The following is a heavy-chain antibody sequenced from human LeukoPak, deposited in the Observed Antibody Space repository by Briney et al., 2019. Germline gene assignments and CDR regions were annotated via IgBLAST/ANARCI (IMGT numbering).Heavy chain of an antibody. D-gene: IGHD6-19*01. CDR2: ISYDGSNK. V-gene: IGHV3-30*18. CDR1: GFAFSDYG. CDR3: AKSTGYSSGWFDY. J-gene: IGHJ4*02. Sequence: GRSLRLSCAASGFAFSDYGMHWVRQAPGKGLEWVAVISYDGSNKYYADSGKGRFTISRDNSKNTGYLQMNSLRGDDTAVYYCAKSTGYSSGWFDYWGQGTLVTVSS.